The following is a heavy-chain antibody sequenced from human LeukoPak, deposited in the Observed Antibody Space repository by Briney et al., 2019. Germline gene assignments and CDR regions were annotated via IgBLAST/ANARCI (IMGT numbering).Heavy chain of an antibody. J-gene: IGHJ6*03. CDR2: ISSSSSTI. Sequence: GGSLRLSCAASGFTFSSYSMMWVRQAPGKGLEWVSYISSSSSTIYYADSVKGRFTISRDNAKNSLYLQMNSLRAEDTAVYYCARDGASYYYYMDVWGKGTTVTVSS. CDR3: ARDGASYYYYMDV. V-gene: IGHV3-48*01. D-gene: IGHD4/OR15-4a*01. CDR1: GFTFSSYS.